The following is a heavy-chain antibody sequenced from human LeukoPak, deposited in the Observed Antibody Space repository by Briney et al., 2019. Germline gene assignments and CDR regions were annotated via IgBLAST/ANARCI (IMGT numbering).Heavy chain of an antibody. V-gene: IGHV4-59*01. CDR3: ARFDYSLDY. CDR1: GGSISGYY. D-gene: IGHD4-4*01. Sequence: PSETLSLTCTVSGGSISGYYWSWIRQPPGKGLEWIGYIYYSGSTNYNPSLKSRVTISVDTSKNQFSLKLSSVTAADTAVYYCARFDYSLDYWGQGTLVTVSS. CDR2: IYYSGST. J-gene: IGHJ4*02.